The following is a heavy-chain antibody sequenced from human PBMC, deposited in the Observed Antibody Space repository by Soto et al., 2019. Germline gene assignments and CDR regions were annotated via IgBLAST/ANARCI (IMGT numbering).Heavy chain of an antibody. CDR2: ISWNSGTV. J-gene: IGHJ4*02. CDR1: GFTFNDYT. D-gene: IGHD2-21*01. CDR3: AKDIFRRNPSGFFDY. Sequence: GGSLRLSCAASGFTFNDYTMHWVRQSPGKGLEWVSGISWNSGTVGYADSVKGRFTISRDNAKNSLYLQMNSLRAEDTALYYCAKDIFRRNPSGFFDYWGQGTKVTVYS. V-gene: IGHV3-9*01.